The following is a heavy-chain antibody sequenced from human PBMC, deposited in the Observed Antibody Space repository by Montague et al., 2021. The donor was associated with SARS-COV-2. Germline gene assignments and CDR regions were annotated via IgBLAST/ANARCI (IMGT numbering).Heavy chain of an antibody. CDR1: GGSISSSSYY. V-gene: IGHV4-39*01. D-gene: IGHD3-10*02. J-gene: IGHJ4*02. Sequence: SETLSLTCTVSGGSISSSSYYWGWIRQPPEKGLEWIGSIYYSGSTYYNPSLKSRVTISVDTSKNQFSLKLSSVTAADTAVYYCARESCSGSYLVYWGQGTLVTVSS. CDR2: IYYSGST. CDR3: ARESCSGSYLVY.